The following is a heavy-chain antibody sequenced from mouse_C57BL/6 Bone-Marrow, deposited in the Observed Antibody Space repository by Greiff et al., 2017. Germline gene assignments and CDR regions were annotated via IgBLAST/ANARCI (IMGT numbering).Heavy chain of an antibody. CDR3: ASDYYGSSPDY. Sequence: QVQLQQSGAELAKPGASVKLSCKASGYTFTSYWMHRVKQRPGQGLEWIGYINPSSGYTKYNQKFKDKATLTAEKSSSTAYMQLSSLTYEDSAVYYCASDYYGSSPDYWGQGTTLTVSS. D-gene: IGHD1-1*01. V-gene: IGHV1-7*01. CDR1: GYTFTSYW. J-gene: IGHJ2*01. CDR2: INPSSGYT.